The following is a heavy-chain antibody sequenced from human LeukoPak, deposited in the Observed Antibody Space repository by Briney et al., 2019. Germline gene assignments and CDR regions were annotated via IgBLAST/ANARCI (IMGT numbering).Heavy chain of an antibody. CDR2: INHSGST. CDR1: GGSFSGYY. V-gene: IGHV4-34*01. CDR3: ARGGIVVVPAAPYYYYGMDV. J-gene: IGHJ6*02. D-gene: IGHD2-2*01. Sequence: PSETLSLTCAVYGGSFSGYYWSWIRQPPEKGLEWIGEINHSGSTNYNPSLKSRVTISVDTSKNQFSLKLSSVTAADTAVYYCARGGIVVVPAAPYYYYGMDVWGQGTTVTVSS.